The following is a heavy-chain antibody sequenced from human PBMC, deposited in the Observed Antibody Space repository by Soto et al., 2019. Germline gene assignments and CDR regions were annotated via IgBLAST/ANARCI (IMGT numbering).Heavy chain of an antibody. J-gene: IGHJ5*02. V-gene: IGHV1-69*01. CDR2: IIPILGTA. CDR3: ARDFPSSSSDP. Sequence: QVQLVQSGAEVKKPGSSVKVSCKASGGTFSSYAITWVRQAPGQGLEWMGGIIPILGTANYARKFQGRVTITADESLTTAYMELSSLRSEDTAVYYCARDFPSSSSDPWGQGTLVTVSS. CDR1: GGTFSSYA.